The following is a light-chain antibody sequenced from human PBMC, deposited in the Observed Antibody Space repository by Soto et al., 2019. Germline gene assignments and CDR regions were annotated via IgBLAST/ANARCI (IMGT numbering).Light chain of an antibody. Sequence: EIVMTQSPATLSVSPGARATLSGRAGRSTSSSWAWCQQKPGQNPRHLINDTSTRANSSPATCSGSGSETKFTLTISSLQSEDYAVYYCQQYNISPPWTFGQGTKVDIK. CDR3: QQYNISPPWT. J-gene: IGKJ1*01. V-gene: IGKV3-15*01. CDR1: RSTSSS. CDR2: DTS.